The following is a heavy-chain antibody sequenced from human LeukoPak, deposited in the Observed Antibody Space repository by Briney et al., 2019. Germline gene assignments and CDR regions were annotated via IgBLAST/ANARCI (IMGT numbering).Heavy chain of an antibody. V-gene: IGHV3-20*04. CDR3: AKDWSSSPRKDYFDY. J-gene: IGHJ4*02. D-gene: IGHD6-13*01. Sequence: PGGSLRLSCAASGFTVSSNYMSWVRQAPGKGLEWVSGIDRNGDSTGYADSVEGRFTISRDNAKNSLYLQMNSLRAEDTAVYYCAKDWSSSPRKDYFDYWGQGTLVTVSS. CDR2: IDRNGDST. CDR1: GFTVSSNY.